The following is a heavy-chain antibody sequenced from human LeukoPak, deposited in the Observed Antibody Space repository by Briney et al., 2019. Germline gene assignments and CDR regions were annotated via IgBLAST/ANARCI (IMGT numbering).Heavy chain of an antibody. Sequence: SQTLSLTCTVSDGSINSGDYYWSWIRQHPGKGLEWIGYIYYSGSTHYNPSLQSRVTMSVDTSKNQFSLKLSSVTAADTAVYYCARDVVVIPTTRQGGYYYYLDVWGKGTTVTVSS. D-gene: IGHD2-2*01. CDR3: ARDVVVIPTTRQGGYYYYLDV. CDR1: DGSINSGDYY. CDR2: IYYSGST. J-gene: IGHJ6*03. V-gene: IGHV4-31*03.